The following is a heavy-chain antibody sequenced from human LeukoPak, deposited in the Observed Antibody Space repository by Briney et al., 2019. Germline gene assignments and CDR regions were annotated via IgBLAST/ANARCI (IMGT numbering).Heavy chain of an antibody. D-gene: IGHD2-15*01. Sequence: PGGSLRLSCAASGFTFSSYEMNWVRQAPGKGLEWVSYISSSGSTIYYADSVKGRFTISRDNAKNSLSLQMNSLRAEDTAVYYCARPLHSDLSGQLNWFDPWGQGTLVTVSS. J-gene: IGHJ5*02. CDR2: ISSSGSTI. CDR3: ARPLHSDLSGQLNWFDP. V-gene: IGHV3-48*03. CDR1: GFTFSSYE.